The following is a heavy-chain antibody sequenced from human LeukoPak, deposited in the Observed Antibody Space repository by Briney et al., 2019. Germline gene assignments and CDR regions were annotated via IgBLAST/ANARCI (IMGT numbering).Heavy chain of an antibody. CDR1: GFAFSDYY. Sequence: GGSLGLSCAASGFAFSDYYMTWVRQAPGKGLEWVSYISSSSNTIYYRDSVKGRLTVSRDNANKSLYLQMNNLRVEDTAVYYCARRAMGGTPSDYWGQGTLVTVSS. V-gene: IGHV3-11*04. CDR3: ARRAMGGTPSDY. CDR2: ISSSSNTI. D-gene: IGHD1-26*01. J-gene: IGHJ4*02.